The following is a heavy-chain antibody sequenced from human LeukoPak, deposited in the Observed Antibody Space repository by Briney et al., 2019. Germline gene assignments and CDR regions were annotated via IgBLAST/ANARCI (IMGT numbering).Heavy chain of an antibody. D-gene: IGHD1-26*01. CDR2: ISYDGSNK. CDR3: ARDLWLGATRGGAFDI. Sequence: PGRSLRLSCAASGFTFSSYAMHWVRQAPGKGLEWVAVISYDGSNKYYADSMKGRFTISRDNSKNTLYLQMNSLRAEDTAVYYCARDLWLGATRGGAFDIWGQGTMVTVSS. J-gene: IGHJ3*02. CDR1: GFTFSSYA. V-gene: IGHV3-30-3*01.